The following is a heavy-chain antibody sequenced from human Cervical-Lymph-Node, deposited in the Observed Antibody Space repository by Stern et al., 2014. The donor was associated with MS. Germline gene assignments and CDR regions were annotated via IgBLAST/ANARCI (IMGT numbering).Heavy chain of an antibody. V-gene: IGHV3-73*01. CDR3: TIPKQR. J-gene: IGHJ4*02. CDR2: IRSKANSYAT. Sequence: EVQLVESGGGLVQPGGSLKLSWAASGFTFSGSAMHWVRQASGKGLEWVGRIRSKANSYATAYAASVKGRFTISRDDSKNTAYLQMNSLKTEDTAVYYCTIPKQRWGQGTLVTVSS. CDR1: GFTFSGSA. D-gene: IGHD5-18*01.